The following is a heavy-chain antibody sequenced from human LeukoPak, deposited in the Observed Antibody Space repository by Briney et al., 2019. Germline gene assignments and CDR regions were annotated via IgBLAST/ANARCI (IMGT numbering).Heavy chain of an antibody. D-gene: IGHD3-10*01. Sequence: SETLSPTCTVSGGSISSYYWSWIRQPPGKGLEWIGYIYYSGSTDYNPSLRSRVTISVDTSKNQFSLRLSSVTAADTAVYYCARVPYGSGSSLFRDYYYGMDVWGQGTTVTVSS. J-gene: IGHJ6*02. CDR1: GGSISSYY. V-gene: IGHV4-59*01. CDR2: IYYSGST. CDR3: ARVPYGSGSSLFRDYYYGMDV.